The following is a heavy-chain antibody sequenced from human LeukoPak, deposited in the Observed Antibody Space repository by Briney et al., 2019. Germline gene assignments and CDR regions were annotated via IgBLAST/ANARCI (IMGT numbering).Heavy chain of an antibody. CDR3: ARGACSTTGCAKTGY. CDR2: ISFDGSSK. V-gene: IGHV3-30-3*01. CDR1: GFTFSNYG. D-gene: IGHD2-2*01. Sequence: GGSLRLSCAASGFTFSNYGMHWVRQAPGKGLEWLAVISFDGSSKYEADSVEGRFTISRDNSKHTPYLQMNSLRLDDTAVYYCARGACSTTGCAKTGYWGQGTLVTVSS. J-gene: IGHJ4*02.